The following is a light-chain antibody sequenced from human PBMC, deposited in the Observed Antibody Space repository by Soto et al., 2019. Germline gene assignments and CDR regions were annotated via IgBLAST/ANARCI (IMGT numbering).Light chain of an antibody. CDR1: QSVSSSY. V-gene: IGKV3-20*01. CDR3: QQYGRT. CDR2: GAS. J-gene: IGKJ1*01. Sequence: EIVLTQSPGTLSLSPGERATLSCRASQSVSSSYLAWHQQKPCQAPRLLIYGASSMATGIPDRFSGSGSGTDFTSTISRLEPEDFEVYYCQQYGRTFGQGTKVEIK.